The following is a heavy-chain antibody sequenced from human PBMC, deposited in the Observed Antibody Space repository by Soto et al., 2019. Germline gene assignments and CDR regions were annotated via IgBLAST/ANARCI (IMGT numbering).Heavy chain of an antibody. J-gene: IGHJ6*04. Sequence: GGSLRLSCAASGFTFSNAWMSWVRQAPGKGLEWVGRIKSKTDGGTTDYAAPVKGRFTISRDDSKNTLYLQMNSLKTEDTAVYYCTTDQVLYYYGSGDRVDVWGKGTTVTVSS. V-gene: IGHV3-15*01. CDR3: TTDQVLYYYGSGDRVDV. CDR2: IKSKTDGGTT. D-gene: IGHD3-10*01. CDR1: GFTFSNAW.